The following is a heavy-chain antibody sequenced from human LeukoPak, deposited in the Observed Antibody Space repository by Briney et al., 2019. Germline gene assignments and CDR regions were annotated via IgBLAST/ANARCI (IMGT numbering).Heavy chain of an antibody. J-gene: IGHJ4*02. CDR1: GGSIGSYY. CDR2: IYYSGST. CDR3: ARARPLYYYDSSGYYSHFDY. D-gene: IGHD3-22*01. V-gene: IGHV4-59*01. Sequence: SETLSLTCSVSGGSIGSYYWSWIRQPPGKGLEWIGNIYYSGSTNYNPSLKSRVTISVDTSKNQFYLKLNSVTAADTAVYYCARARPLYYYDSSGYYSHFDYWGQGTLVTVSS.